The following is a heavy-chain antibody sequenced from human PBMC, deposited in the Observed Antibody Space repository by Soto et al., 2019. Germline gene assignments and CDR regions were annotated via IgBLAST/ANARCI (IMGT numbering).Heavy chain of an antibody. Sequence: QVELVESGGGLVKPGGSLRLSCIGSGFNLRDNWMSWIRQAPGKGLECVSYINANGDYTNYADSVKGRFTIXXXDAKXXXXXXXXXXXXXXXXXXXXVRSSGWREVGIYKYGLDVWGQGTKVMVS. J-gene: IGHJ6*02. CDR1: GFNLRDNW. CDR2: INANGDYT. D-gene: IGHD1-1*01. CDR3: VRSSGWREVGIYKYGLDV. V-gene: IGHV3-11*05.